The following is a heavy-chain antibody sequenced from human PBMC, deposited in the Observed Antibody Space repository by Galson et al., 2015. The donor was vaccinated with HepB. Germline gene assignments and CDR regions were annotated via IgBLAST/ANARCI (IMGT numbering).Heavy chain of an antibody. CDR3: ARGIRSCGDDCFSDLDAFEI. CDR2: IIPIFGTT. CDR1: GGSFGSYS. V-gene: IGHV1-69*06. D-gene: IGHD2-21*02. J-gene: IGHJ3*02. Sequence: SVKVSCKASGGSFGSYSVNWVRQAPGQGPEWMGGIIPIFGTTNFAPKFQGRITITADRSTRTAYMELSSLRSDDTAVYYCARGIRSCGDDCFSDLDAFEIWGQGTMVSVSS.